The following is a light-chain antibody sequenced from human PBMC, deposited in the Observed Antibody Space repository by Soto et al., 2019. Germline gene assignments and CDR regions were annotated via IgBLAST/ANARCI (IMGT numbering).Light chain of an antibody. V-gene: IGKV3-20*01. Sequence: NVLPQSPFTLSWPPRQRASLSCSASQRVSNSHLAWYQQKPGQAPRLLIYDASNRATGIPDRFSGSGSGTDFTLTISRLEPEDFAVYYCQQYGSSPRTFGEGTKVDI. CDR2: DAS. CDR1: QRVSNSH. J-gene: IGKJ4*01. CDR3: QQYGSSPRT.